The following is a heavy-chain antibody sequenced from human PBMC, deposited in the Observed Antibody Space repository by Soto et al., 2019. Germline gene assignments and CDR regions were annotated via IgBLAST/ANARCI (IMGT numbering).Heavy chain of an antibody. V-gene: IGHV3-23*01. CDR3: ARYYDNDAFDI. D-gene: IGHD3-22*01. Sequence: GGSLRISCAASGFTFSSYAMSWVRQAPGKGLEWVSGISGSGDSTYYADSVKGRFTISRDNSKNTLYLQMNSLRAEDTAVYYCARYYDNDAFDIWGQGTMVTVSS. CDR2: ISGSGDST. J-gene: IGHJ3*02. CDR1: GFTFSSYA.